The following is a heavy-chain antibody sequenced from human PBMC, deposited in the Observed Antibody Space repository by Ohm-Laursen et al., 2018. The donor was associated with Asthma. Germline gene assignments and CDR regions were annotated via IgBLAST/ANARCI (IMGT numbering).Heavy chain of an antibody. Sequence: SLRLSCAASGYTFSRYSIHWVRQIPGKGLEWVASISTASSFIYYADSVRGRFTTSRDNARNSVYLQMNSLRAEDTAVYYCARDRVDDYGDYRFDYWGQGTLVTVSS. D-gene: IGHD4-17*01. J-gene: IGHJ4*02. CDR1: GYTFSRYS. V-gene: IGHV3-21*01. CDR3: ARDRVDDYGDYRFDY. CDR2: ISTASSFI.